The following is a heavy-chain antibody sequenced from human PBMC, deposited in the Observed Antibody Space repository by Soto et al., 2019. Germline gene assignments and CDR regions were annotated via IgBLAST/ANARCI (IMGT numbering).Heavy chain of an antibody. J-gene: IGHJ3*02. D-gene: IGHD3-3*02. CDR3: ARSIFGVVTHGAFDI. Sequence: GGSLRLSCAASGFTFSSYSTNWVRQAPGKGLEWVSYISSSSSTIYYADSVKGRFTISRDNAKNSLYLQMNSLRDEDTAVYYCARSIFGVVTHGAFDIWGQGTMVTVSS. V-gene: IGHV3-48*02. CDR2: ISSSSSTI. CDR1: GFTFSSYS.